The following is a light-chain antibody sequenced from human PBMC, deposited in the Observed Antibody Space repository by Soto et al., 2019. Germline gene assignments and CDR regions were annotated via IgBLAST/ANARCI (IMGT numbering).Light chain of an antibody. CDR1: QSVTSN. CDR2: GSS. CDR3: QQYDNWPRT. V-gene: IGKV3-15*01. Sequence: EIVLTDSPATLSLSPVTIVTLSCRASQSVTSNLASYQQKPGQAPRLLFYGSSTKATGTPARFSGSGSGTEFTLTISSLQSQDFAVYYCQQYDNWPRTFGQGTKVDIK. J-gene: IGKJ1*01.